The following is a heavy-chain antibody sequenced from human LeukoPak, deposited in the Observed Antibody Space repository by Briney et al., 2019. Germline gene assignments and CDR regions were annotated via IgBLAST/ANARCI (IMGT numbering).Heavy chain of an antibody. J-gene: IGHJ5*02. Sequence: SETLPLTCAVYGGSYSGYYWSWIRQPPGKGPEWIGEINHSGSTNYNPSLKSRVTISVDTSKNQFSLKLTSVTAADTAVYYCASRYCSSTSCSEGYNWFDPWGQGILVTVSS. V-gene: IGHV4-34*01. CDR3: ASRYCSSTSCSEGYNWFDP. CDR1: GGSYSGYY. CDR2: INHSGST. D-gene: IGHD2-2*01.